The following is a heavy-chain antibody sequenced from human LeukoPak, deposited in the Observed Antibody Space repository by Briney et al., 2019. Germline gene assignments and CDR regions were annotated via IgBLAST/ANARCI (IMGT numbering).Heavy chain of an antibody. J-gene: IGHJ4*02. CDR2: ISSSSYI. CDR1: GFTFSSYS. D-gene: IGHD5-24*01. Sequence: GGSLRLSCAASGFTFSSYSMNWVRQAPGKGLEWVSSISSSSYIYYADSVKGRFTISRDNAKNSLYLQMNSLRAEDTAVYYCARGGRWLQLGEGVSFDYWGQGTLVTVSS. CDR3: ARGGRWLQLGEGVSFDY. V-gene: IGHV3-21*01.